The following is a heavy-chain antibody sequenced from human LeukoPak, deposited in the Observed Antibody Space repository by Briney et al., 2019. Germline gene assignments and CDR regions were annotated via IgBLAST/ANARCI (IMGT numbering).Heavy chain of an antibody. V-gene: IGHV1-2*02. CDR1: GYTFTGYY. D-gene: IGHD2-15*01. J-gene: IGHJ5*02. Sequence: GASVKVPCKASGYTFTGYYMHWVRQAPGQGLEWMGWINPNSGGTNYAQKFQGRVTMTRDTSISTAYMELSRLRSDDTAVYYCARLLVVVAANNWFDPWGQGTLVTVSS. CDR2: INPNSGGT. CDR3: ARLLVVVAANNWFDP.